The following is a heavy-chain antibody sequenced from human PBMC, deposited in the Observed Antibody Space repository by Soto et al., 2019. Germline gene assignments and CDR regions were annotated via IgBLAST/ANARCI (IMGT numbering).Heavy chain of an antibody. CDR2: MQPSTGRT. CDR3: ARGVSAGVDY. Sequence: QVQLVQSGAEVREPGASVKVSCKASGYSFTSLDINWVRQTAGQGLEWMGWMQPSTGRTGYAQKFQGRVTMPRDTSIKTAYMELTTLTSDDTAFYYCARGVSAGVDYWGQGTLVTVSS. J-gene: IGHJ4*02. CDR1: GYSFTSLD. V-gene: IGHV1-8*01. D-gene: IGHD1-26*01.